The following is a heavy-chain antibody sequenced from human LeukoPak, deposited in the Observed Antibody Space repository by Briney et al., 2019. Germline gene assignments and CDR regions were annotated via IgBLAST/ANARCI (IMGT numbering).Heavy chain of an antibody. D-gene: IGHD3-22*01. CDR2: IKSKTDGGTT. V-gene: IGHV3-15*01. CDR3: TTVGLDYYDSSAEGY. J-gene: IGHJ4*02. CDR1: GFTFSNAW. Sequence: GGSLRLSCAASGFTFSNAWMSWVRQAPGKGLEWVGRIKSKTDGGTTDYAAPVKGRFTISRDDSKNTPYLQMNSLKTEDTAVYYCTTVGLDYYDSSAEGYWGQGTLVTVSS.